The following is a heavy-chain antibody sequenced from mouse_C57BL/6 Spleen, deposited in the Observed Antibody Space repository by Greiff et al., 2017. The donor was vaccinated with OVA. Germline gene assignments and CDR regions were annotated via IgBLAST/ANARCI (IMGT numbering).Heavy chain of an antibody. D-gene: IGHD1-1*01. CDR2: ISSGRSTI. J-gene: IGHJ2*01. CDR3: ARDPDYGSSPFDY. CDR1: GFTFSDYG. V-gene: IGHV5-17*01. Sequence: EVQLVESGGGLVKPGGSLKLSCAASGFTFSDYGMHWVRQAPEKGLEWVAYISSGRSTIYYADTVKGRFTISRDNAKNTLFLQMTSLRAEDTAMDYCARDPDYGSSPFDYWGKGTTLTVSS.